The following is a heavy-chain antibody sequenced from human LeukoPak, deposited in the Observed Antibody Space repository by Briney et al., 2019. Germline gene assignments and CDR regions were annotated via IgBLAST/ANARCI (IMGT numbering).Heavy chain of an antibody. J-gene: IGHJ4*02. D-gene: IGHD1-26*01. CDR3: ARLGFSNSGSYLAPSDY. CDR2: IYYSGGT. Sequence: SETLSLTCAVSGGSISGYYWSWIRQPPGKGLEWIGYIYYSGGTNYNPSLKSRVTISVDTSKNQFSLKLSSVAAADTAVYYCARLGFSNSGSYLAPSDYWGQGTLVTVSS. CDR1: GGSISGYY. V-gene: IGHV4-59*08.